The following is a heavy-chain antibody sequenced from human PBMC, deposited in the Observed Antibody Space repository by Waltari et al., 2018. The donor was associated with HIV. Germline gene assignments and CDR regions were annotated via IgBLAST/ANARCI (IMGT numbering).Heavy chain of an antibody. Sequence: EVQLVESGGGLVQPGGSLRLSCEAPGSTLSSGWMTWVRQAPGKGLEWVANIKEDGSEKWYVDSVKGRFTISRDNAKNSVYLQMNSLRAEDTAVYYCARSRSDAFDLWGQGTMVTVSS. CDR1: GSTLSSGW. CDR3: ARSRSDAFDL. V-gene: IGHV3-7*01. J-gene: IGHJ3*01. CDR2: IKEDGSEK.